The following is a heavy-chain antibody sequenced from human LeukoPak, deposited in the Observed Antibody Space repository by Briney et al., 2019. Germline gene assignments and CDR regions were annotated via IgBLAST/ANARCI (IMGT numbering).Heavy chain of an antibody. CDR1: GFTFSSYA. J-gene: IGHJ3*02. Sequence: GGSLRLSCAASGFTFSSYAMHWVRQAPGKGLEWVAVISYDGSNKYYADSVKGRFTISRDNSKNTLYLQMNSLRAEDMAVYYCARIEWERLGRAFDIWGQGTMVTVSS. V-gene: IGHV3-30*14. CDR3: ARIEWERLGRAFDI. CDR2: ISYDGSNK. D-gene: IGHD1-26*01.